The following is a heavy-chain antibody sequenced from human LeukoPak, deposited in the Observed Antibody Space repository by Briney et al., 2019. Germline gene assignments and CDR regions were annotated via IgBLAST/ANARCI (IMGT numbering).Heavy chain of an antibody. D-gene: IGHD3-3*01. J-gene: IGHJ5*02. CDR1: GGSLNGHY. CDR2: GSERGGT. V-gene: IGHV4-34*01. CDR3: AKNGQSGFSFDP. Sequence: SETLSLTCAVYGGSLNGHYWSWIRKPPGKGLEWIGEGSERGGTKFNPSLESRVTISADTSKNQFSLKMNSVTAADTAVYYCAKNGQSGFSFDPWGQGTLVIVSS.